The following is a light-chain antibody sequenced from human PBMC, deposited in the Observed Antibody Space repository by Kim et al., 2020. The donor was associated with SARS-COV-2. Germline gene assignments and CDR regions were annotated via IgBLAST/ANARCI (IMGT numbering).Light chain of an antibody. Sequence: DSVPISFSGRSSNMGINVGKWYKPLPGTAPKNIIFDSNQRPSGVPDRFSGSKSGTSASLAISGLQSEGEADYFCATWDDRLTGFGLGTGTKVTLL. CDR2: DSN. CDR3: ATWDDRLTGFG. J-gene: IGLJ1*01. V-gene: IGLV1-44*01. CDR1: SSNMGINV.